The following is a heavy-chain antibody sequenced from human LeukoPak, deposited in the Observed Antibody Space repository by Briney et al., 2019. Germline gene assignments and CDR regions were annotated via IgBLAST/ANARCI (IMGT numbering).Heavy chain of an antibody. CDR1: GFTFSSYG. J-gene: IGHJ4*02. V-gene: IGHV3-33*06. D-gene: IGHD4-17*01. CDR2: IRYDGSNK. CDR3: AKDRDGDSDY. Sequence: GGSLRLSCAASGFTFSSYGMHWVRQAPGKGPEWVAVIRYDGSNKYYADSVKGRFTISRDNSKNTLYLQMNSLRAEDTAVYYCAKDRDGDSDYWGQGTLVTVSS.